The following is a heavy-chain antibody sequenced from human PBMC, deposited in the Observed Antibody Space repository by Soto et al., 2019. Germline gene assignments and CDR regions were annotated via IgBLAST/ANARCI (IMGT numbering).Heavy chain of an antibody. CDR1: GFNFDNYG. CDR3: AKERVGGTFYTPLGF. D-gene: IGHD1-7*01. V-gene: IGHV3-30*18. Sequence: QVQLVESGGGVVQPGGSLRLSCQASGFNFDNYGMHWVSQAPGKGLEWVAVITYDGSNKYYADSVKGRFTISRDNSKNTLSLHLNTMKPEDTAVYHCAKERVGGTFYTPLGFWGQGTLVTVSS. J-gene: IGHJ4*02. CDR2: ITYDGSNK.